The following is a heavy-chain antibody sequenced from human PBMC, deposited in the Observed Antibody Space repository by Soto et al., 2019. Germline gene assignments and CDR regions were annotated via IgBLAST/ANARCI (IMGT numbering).Heavy chain of an antibody. Sequence: QVQLEESGPGLVKTSETLSLTCSVSGGSVTRIKYYWSWIRQPPGKGLEWIGYIYNSGSTIYNPAIKSRVAISLDTSKTHFSRRLTAVTAADTAVEYCARQQSPGYFPFDPLGQGTLVTVSS. J-gene: IGHJ5*02. D-gene: IGHD2-15*01. CDR3: ARQQSPGYFPFDP. CDR2: IYNSGST. CDR1: GGSVTRIKYY. V-gene: IGHV4-61*03.